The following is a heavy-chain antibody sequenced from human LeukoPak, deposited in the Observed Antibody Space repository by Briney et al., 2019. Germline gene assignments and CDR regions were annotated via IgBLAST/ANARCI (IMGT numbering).Heavy chain of an antibody. CDR1: GGSISSSSYY. V-gene: IGHV4-39*01. D-gene: IGHD3-3*01. CDR2: IYYSGSA. Sequence: KPSETLSLTFTVSGGSISSSSYYWGWIRQPPGKGLEWIGSIYYSGSAYYNPSLKSRVTISVDTSKNQFSLKLSSVTAADTAVYYCARVFGVVIFIYMDVWGKGTTVTVSS. J-gene: IGHJ6*03. CDR3: ARVFGVVIFIYMDV.